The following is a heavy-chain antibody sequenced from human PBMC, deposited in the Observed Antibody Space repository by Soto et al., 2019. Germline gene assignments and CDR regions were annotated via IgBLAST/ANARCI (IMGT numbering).Heavy chain of an antibody. CDR1: GFTFSNYW. J-gene: IGHJ4*02. CDR3: ARDLFDY. Sequence: PGGSLRLSFAASGFTFSNYWMNWFRQAPGKGLEWVANINEDGSEKYYVDSAKGRFTISRDNAKNSLYLQMSSLRAEDTAVYYCARDLFDYWGQGTLVSVSS. CDR2: INEDGSEK. V-gene: IGHV3-7*01.